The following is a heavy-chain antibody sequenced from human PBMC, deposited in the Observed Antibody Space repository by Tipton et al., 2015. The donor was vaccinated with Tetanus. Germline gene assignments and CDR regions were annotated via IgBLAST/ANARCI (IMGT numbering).Heavy chain of an antibody. CDR2: IYYSGST. J-gene: IGHJ4*02. Sequence: TLSLTCTVSGGFISSGGYYWSWIRQHPGKGLEWIGDIYYSGSTYYNPSLKSRATLSVDPSKNQFSLKLNSMTAADTAVYYCARDQARGARGWNYFDYWGQGTLVTVSS. CDR1: GGFISSGGYY. V-gene: IGHV4-31*03. D-gene: IGHD1-26*01. CDR3: ARDQARGARGWNYFDY.